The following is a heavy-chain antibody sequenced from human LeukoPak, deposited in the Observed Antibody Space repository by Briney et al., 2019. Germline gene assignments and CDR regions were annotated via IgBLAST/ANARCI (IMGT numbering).Heavy chain of an antibody. CDR3: VSVLTVTFDS. CDR2: VWSDGSGK. Sequence: GGSLRLSCAASGFTFSTYDMHRLHQAPGQGLEWFAFVWSDGSGKFSADSVKSRFTNSRDNSKNTVYLQMNSLRAEDTAVYYCVSVLTVTFDSWGQGTLVTVS. V-gene: IGHV3-33*08. J-gene: IGHJ4*02. D-gene: IGHD4-17*01. CDR1: GFTFSTYD.